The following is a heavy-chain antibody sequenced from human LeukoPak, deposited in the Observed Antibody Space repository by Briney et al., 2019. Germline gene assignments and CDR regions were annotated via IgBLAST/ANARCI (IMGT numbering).Heavy chain of an antibody. V-gene: IGHV1-2*02. Sequence: ASVKVSCKASGYTFTGYYMHWVRQTPGQGLEWMGWINPNSGGTNYAQKFQGRVTMTRDTSISTAYMELSRLRSDDTAVYYCARDRTYYYDSSGDYYFDYWGQGTLVTVSS. CDR1: GYTFTGYY. D-gene: IGHD3-22*01. J-gene: IGHJ4*02. CDR3: ARDRTYYYDSSGDYYFDY. CDR2: INPNSGGT.